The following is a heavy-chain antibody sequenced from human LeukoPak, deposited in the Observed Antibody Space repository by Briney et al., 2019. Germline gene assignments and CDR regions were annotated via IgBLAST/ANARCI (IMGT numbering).Heavy chain of an antibody. D-gene: IGHD6-13*01. V-gene: IGHV4-39*01. CDR3: ARPSSSRLVAFDI. CDR1: GGSIRTSSYY. J-gene: IGHJ3*02. Sequence: PSETLSLSCTVSGGSIRTSSYYWGWIRQPPGKGLERIGSIFYSGSTSYNPSLKSRVTISVDTSKNQFSLNLSSVTAADTAVYYCARPSSSRLVAFDIWGQGTMVTVSS. CDR2: IFYSGST.